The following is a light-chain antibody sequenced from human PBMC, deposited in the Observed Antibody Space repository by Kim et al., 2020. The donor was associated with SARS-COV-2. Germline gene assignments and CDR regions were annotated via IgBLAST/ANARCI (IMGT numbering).Light chain of an antibody. CDR2: QNS. J-gene: IGLJ3*02. Sequence: SYELTQPLSVSVALGQTAIFTCGGDNIGTKNVHWYRQRPGQAPELVIYQNSDRPSGIPERLSGSNSGDTATLNISRAQAGDEGDYYCQVWDSTTAWVFGGGTQLTVL. CDR3: QVWDSTTAWV. CDR1: NIGTKN. V-gene: IGLV3-9*01.